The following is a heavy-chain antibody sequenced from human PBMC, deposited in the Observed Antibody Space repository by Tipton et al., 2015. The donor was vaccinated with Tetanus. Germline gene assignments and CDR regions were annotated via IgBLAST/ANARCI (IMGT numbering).Heavy chain of an antibody. J-gene: IGHJ4*02. CDR1: GGSISGYY. CDR2: VYYTGKT. Sequence: PGLVKPSETLSLTCTVSGGSISGYYWSWIRQPPGKGLEWIGYVYYTGKTNSNPSLKSRVTISVDTSRNQFSLRLYSVTAADTAVYFCARYYCPGGSCRHFDFWGQGTLVTISS. D-gene: IGHD2-8*02. V-gene: IGHV4-59*01. CDR3: ARYYCPGGSCRHFDF.